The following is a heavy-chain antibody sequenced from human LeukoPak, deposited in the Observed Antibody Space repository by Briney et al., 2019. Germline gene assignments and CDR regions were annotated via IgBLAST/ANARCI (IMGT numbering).Heavy chain of an antibody. CDR2: IFNTGTT. V-gene: IGHV4-38-2*02. Sequence: SETLSLTCTVSGYSITSGYYWGWIRQPPGKGLEWIGSIFNTGTTYYNPSLKSRLTISVDTSKNQFSLKLSSVTAADTAVYYXXXTQPNYYDSSGYFDYWGQGTLVFVSS. J-gene: IGHJ4*02. CDR1: GYSITSGYY. D-gene: IGHD3-22*01. CDR3: XXTQPNYYDSSGYFDY.